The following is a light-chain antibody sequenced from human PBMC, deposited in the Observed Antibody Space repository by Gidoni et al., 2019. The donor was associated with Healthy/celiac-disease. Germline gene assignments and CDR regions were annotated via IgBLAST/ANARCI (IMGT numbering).Light chain of an antibody. V-gene: IGKV1-9*01. J-gene: IGKJ4*01. CDR2: AAS. Sequence: IQLTQSPSSLSASVGDRVTITRRASQGISSYLAWYQQTPGKAPNLLIYAASTFQSGVPSRFSGSGSGTDFTLTISSLQPEDFATYYCQQLSSYPLTFGGGTKVEIK. CDR3: QQLSSYPLT. CDR1: QGISSY.